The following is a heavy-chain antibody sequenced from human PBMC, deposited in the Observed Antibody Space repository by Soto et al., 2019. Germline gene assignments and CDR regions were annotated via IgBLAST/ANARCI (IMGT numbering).Heavy chain of an antibody. CDR3: ARGGSSSSWYVN. J-gene: IGHJ4*02. V-gene: IGHV1-3*01. CDR1: GYTFTDYA. CDR2: INAGNGKT. D-gene: IGHD6-13*01. Sequence: WASVKVSCKASGYTFTDYAMHWVRQAPGERLEWMGWINAGNGKTKYSQNFQGRVTITADKSTSTAYMELSSLRSEDTAVYYCARGGSSSSWYVNWGQGTLVTVSS.